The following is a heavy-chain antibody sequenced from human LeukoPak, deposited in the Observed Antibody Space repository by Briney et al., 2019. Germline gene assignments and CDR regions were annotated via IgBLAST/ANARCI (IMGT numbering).Heavy chain of an antibody. D-gene: IGHD3-16*01. J-gene: IGHJ6*02. CDR1: GGSISSGGYY. CDR2: IYYSGST. V-gene: IGHV4-31*03. Sequence: PSETLSLTCTVSGGSISSGGYYWSWIRQHPGKGLEWIGYIYYSGSTYYNPSLKSRVTISVDTSKNQFSLKLSSVTAADTAVYYCARAPYGGGYYYYAMDVWGQGTTVTVSS. CDR3: ARAPYGGGYYYYAMDV.